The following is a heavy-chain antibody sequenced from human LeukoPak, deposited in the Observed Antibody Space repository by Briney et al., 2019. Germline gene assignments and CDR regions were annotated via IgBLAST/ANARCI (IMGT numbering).Heavy chain of an antibody. Sequence: GGSLRLSCAASGFTFSSYSMNWVCQAPGKGLGWVSSISSSSSYIYYADSVKGRCTISRDSSKNTLYFQMNSLRAEDTAVYYYARERSGYELDYWGQGTLVTVSS. CDR2: ISSSSSYI. CDR3: ARERSGYELDY. V-gene: IGHV3-21*04. D-gene: IGHD5-12*01. J-gene: IGHJ4*02. CDR1: GFTFSSYS.